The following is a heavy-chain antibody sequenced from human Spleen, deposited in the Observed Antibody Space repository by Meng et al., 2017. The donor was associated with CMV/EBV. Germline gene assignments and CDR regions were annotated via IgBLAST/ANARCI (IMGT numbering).Heavy chain of an antibody. CDR3: ARDTSWSYGGNSAFDY. D-gene: IGHD4-23*01. V-gene: IGHV1-3*02. CDR2: SNAGNGNT. CDR1: GYTFTSYA. J-gene: IGHJ4*02. Sequence: ASVKVSCKASGYTFTSYAMHWVRQAPGQRLEWMGWSNAGNGNTKYSQEFQGRVTITRDTSASTAYMELSSLRSEDMAVYYCARDTSWSYGGNSAFDYWGQGTLVTAPQ.